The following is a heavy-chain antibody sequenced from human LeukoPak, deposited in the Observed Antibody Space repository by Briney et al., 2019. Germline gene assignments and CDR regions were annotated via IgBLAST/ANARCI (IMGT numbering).Heavy chain of an antibody. J-gene: IGHJ4*02. V-gene: IGHV3-33*01. CDR2: IWQDGSHK. CDR1: GFAFNTYA. CDR3: ASEIFGSGSYPDF. D-gene: IGHD3-10*01. Sequence: GGSLRLSCAASGFAFNTYAMHWVRQAPGQGLEWVALIWQDGSHKFYSNSVRGQFTISRDKSKNTVSLQMNNLRPEDTAVYYCASEIFGSGSYPDFWGQGTLVTVSS.